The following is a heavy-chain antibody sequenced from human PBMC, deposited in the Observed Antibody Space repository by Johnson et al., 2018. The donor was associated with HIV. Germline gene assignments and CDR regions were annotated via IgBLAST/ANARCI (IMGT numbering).Heavy chain of an antibody. CDR1: GLTFTNAW. CDR2: IKEDGSEK. Sequence: VLLVESGGGLVKPGGSLRLSCAASGLTFTNAWMNWVRQAPGNALEWVASIKEDGSEKYYVDSVKGRFTISRDNSENTLYLQMNSLRAEYTAVYYCAKDPASWGQGTMVTVSS. J-gene: IGHJ3*01. D-gene: IGHD6-25*01. V-gene: IGHV3-7*03. CDR3: AKDPAS.